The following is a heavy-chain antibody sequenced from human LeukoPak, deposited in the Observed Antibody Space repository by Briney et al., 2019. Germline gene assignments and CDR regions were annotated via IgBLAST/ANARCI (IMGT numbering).Heavy chain of an antibody. CDR1: GFTFSSYA. CDR2: ISGSGGST. V-gene: IGHV3-23*01. D-gene: IGHD1-7*01. J-gene: IGHJ4*02. CDR3: AKSRNWNYGPYDY. Sequence: QTGGSLRLSCAASGFTFSSYAMSWVRQAPGKGLEWVSAISGSGGSTYYADSVKGRFTISRDNSKNTLYLQMNSLRAEDTAVYYCAKSRNWNYGPYDYWGQGTLVTVSS.